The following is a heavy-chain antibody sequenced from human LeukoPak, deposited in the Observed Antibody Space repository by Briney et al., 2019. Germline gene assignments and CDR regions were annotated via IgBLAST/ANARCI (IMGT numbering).Heavy chain of an antibody. CDR1: GFTFSNYW. V-gene: IGHV3-7*01. J-gene: IGHJ5*02. D-gene: IGHD3-22*01. CDR3: ARANTMIVVVIEDWFDP. Sequence: GGSLRLSCAASGFTFSNYWMSWVRQAPGKGLEWVANIKQDGSEKYYVDSVKGRFTISRDNAKNSLYLQMNSLRAEDTAVYYCARANTMIVVVIEDWFDPWGQGTLVTVSS. CDR2: IKQDGSEK.